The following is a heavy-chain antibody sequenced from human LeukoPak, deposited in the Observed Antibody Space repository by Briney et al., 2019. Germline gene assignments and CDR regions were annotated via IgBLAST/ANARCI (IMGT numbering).Heavy chain of an antibody. V-gene: IGHV3-23*01. Sequence: PGGTLRLSCAASGFTFSSYGMSWVRQAPGKGLEWVSAISGSGGSTYYADSVKGRFTISRDNSKNTLYLQMNSLRAVDTAVYYCARGKYSSTDWYFALWGRGTLVTVSS. CDR2: ISGSGGST. D-gene: IGHD6-13*01. CDR1: GFTFSSYG. CDR3: ARGKYSSTDWYFAL. J-gene: IGHJ2*01.